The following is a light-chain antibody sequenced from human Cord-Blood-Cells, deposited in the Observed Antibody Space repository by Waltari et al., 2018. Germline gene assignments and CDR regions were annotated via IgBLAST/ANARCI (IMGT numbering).Light chain of an antibody. CDR3: CSYAGSSTWV. V-gene: IGLV2-23*01. J-gene: IGLJ3*02. CDR2: EGS. CDR1: SSDVGSSNL. Sequence: QSALTQPASVSGSPGQSLTISCTGTSSDVGSSNLVSLYQQHPGKDPKLMIYEGSKRPSGVSNRFSGSKSGNTASLTISGLQAEDEADYYCCSYAGSSTWVFGGGTKLTVL.